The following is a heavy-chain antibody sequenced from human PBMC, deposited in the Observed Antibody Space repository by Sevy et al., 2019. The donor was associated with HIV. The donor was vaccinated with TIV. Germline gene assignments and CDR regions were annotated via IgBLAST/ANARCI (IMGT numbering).Heavy chain of an antibody. D-gene: IGHD5-12*01. CDR3: ARGPDRAYDFYY. CDR2: INANSGGT. J-gene: IGHJ4*02. Sequence: ASVKVSCKASGYTFTGYYMHLVRQAPGQGLEWMGRINANSGGTNYAQKFQGRVTMTRDTSISTAYMELSRLRSDDTAVYYCARGPDRAYDFYYWGQGTLVTVSS. V-gene: IGHV1-2*06. CDR1: GYTFTGYY.